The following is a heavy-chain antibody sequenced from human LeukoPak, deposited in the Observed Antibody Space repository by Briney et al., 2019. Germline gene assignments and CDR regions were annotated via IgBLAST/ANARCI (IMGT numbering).Heavy chain of an antibody. CDR3: AKDLSRDMVRLLYYGMDV. CDR1: GFTFSSYG. Sequence: PGGSLRLSCAACGFTFSSYGMHWVRKAPGKGLEWVVVISYDGSNKYYADSVKGRFTISRDNSKNTLSLQMNSLRAEDTAVYYCAKDLSRDMVRLLYYGMDVWGQGTTVIVSS. D-gene: IGHD6-13*01. J-gene: IGHJ6*02. V-gene: IGHV3-30*18. CDR2: ISYDGSNK.